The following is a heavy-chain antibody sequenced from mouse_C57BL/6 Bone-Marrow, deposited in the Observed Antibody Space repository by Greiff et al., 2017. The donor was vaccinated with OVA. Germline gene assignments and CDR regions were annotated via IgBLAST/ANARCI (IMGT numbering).Heavy chain of an antibody. V-gene: IGHV7-3*01. CDR2: IRNKANGYTT. Sequence: EVQGVESGGGLVQPGGSLSLSCAASGFTFTDYYMSWVRQPPGKALEWLGFIRNKANGYTTEYSAYVKGRFTISRDNSHSLLYLQMNALRAEDSATYYCARGYYGSKDYWGQGTTLTVSS. J-gene: IGHJ2*01. D-gene: IGHD1-1*01. CDR3: ARGYYGSKDY. CDR1: GFTFTDYY.